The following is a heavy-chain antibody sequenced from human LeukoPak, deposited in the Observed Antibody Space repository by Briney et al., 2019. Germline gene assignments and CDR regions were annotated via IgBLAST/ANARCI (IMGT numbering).Heavy chain of an antibody. CDR2: ISSSGSTI. Sequence: GGSLRLSCAASGFTFSSYEMNWVRQAPGKGLEWVSYISSSGSTIYYADSVKGRFTISRDNSKNTLYLQMNSLRAEDTAVYYCAKGIATRPLKNPFDYWGQGTLVTVSS. CDR3: AKGIATRPLKNPFDY. CDR1: GFTFSSYE. D-gene: IGHD6-6*01. V-gene: IGHV3-48*03. J-gene: IGHJ4*02.